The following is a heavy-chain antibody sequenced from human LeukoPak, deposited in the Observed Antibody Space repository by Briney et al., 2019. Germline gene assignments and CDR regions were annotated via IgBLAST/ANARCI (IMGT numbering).Heavy chain of an antibody. Sequence: PSETLSLTCAVYGGSFSGYYWSWIRQPPGKGLEWIGEINHSGSTNYNPSLKSRVTISVDTSKNQFSLKLSSVTAADTAVYYCARVAEGYNGYDLGGYHFDYWGQGILVTVSS. CDR1: GGSFSGYY. CDR3: ARVAEGYNGYDLGGYHFDY. D-gene: IGHD5-12*01. J-gene: IGHJ4*02. V-gene: IGHV4-34*01. CDR2: INHSGST.